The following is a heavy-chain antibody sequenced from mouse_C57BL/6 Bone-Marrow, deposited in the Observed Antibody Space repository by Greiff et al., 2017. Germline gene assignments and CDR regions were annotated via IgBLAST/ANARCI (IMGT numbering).Heavy chain of an antibody. J-gene: IGHJ2*01. D-gene: IGHD2-2*01. CDR3: ALWLRRGNYLDY. CDR2: IYPGDGDT. V-gene: IGHV1-82*01. CDR1: GYAFSSSW. Sequence: VQLQQSGPELVKPGASVKISCKASGYAFSSSWMNWVKQRPGKGLEWIGRIYPGDGDTNYNGKFKGKATLTAAKSSSTAYMQLSSLTSEDSAVYFCALWLRRGNYLDYWGQGTTLTVSS.